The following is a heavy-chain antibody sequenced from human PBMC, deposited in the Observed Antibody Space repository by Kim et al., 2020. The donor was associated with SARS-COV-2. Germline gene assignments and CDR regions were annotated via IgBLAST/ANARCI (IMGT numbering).Heavy chain of an antibody. Sequence: GGSLRLSCAASGFTVSSHYMSWVRQAPGKGLEWVAVISSGGSTYYADSVKGRFTISRDNSKNTLYLKMTILSAEDTAVYYCARAGIQLWLWDEYYFDY. J-gene: IGHJ4*01. CDR1: GFTVSSHY. CDR3: ARAGIQLWLWDEYYFDY. CDR2: ISSGGST. D-gene: IGHD5-18*01. V-gene: IGHV3-66*01.